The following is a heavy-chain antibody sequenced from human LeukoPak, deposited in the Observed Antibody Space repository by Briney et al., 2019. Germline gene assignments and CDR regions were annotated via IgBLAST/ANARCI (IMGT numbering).Heavy chain of an antibody. CDR3: AKDLFEYSSSSAFDY. J-gene: IGHJ4*02. CDR2: IYSGDTT. Sequence: GGSLRLSCAASGFTVSTNYMSWVRQAPGKGLEWVSVIYSGDTTFYADSVRGKFTISRDNSKNTLYLQMNSLRAEDTAVYYCAKDLFEYSSSSAFDYWGQGTLVTVSS. CDR1: GFTVSTNY. V-gene: IGHV3-66*01. D-gene: IGHD6-6*01.